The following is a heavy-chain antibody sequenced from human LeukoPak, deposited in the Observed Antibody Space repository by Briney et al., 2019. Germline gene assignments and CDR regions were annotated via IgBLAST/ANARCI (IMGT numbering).Heavy chain of an antibody. CDR3: ARDPIAAEPDYFDY. D-gene: IGHD1-14*01. V-gene: IGHV3-30*04. J-gene: IGHJ4*02. Sequence: PGGSLRLSCTASGFTFSTFAMHWVRQAPGKGPEWVAVIFDENNKFHAESVKGRFTISRDNSMHTLYLQMNSLATEDTAVYYCARDPIAAEPDYFDYWGQGTLVTVSS. CDR1: GFTFSTFA. CDR2: IFDENNK.